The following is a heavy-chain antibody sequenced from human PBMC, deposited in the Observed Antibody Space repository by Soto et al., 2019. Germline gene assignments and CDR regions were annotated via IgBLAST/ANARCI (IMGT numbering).Heavy chain of an antibody. D-gene: IGHD3-10*01. J-gene: IGHJ4*02. CDR1: GLTFSDAW. Sequence: EVQLVESGGGLVEPGGSLRLSCVVSGLTFSDAWINWVRQAPGKGLEWVGRIRGQADGEATDYAAPVKGRFTISKHEPQSTVCVEMDGLRTEDTALYYCSTDLNWCGGDYWGQGTLVTVSS. CDR3: STDLNWCGGDY. V-gene: IGHV3-15*07. CDR2: IRGQADGEAT.